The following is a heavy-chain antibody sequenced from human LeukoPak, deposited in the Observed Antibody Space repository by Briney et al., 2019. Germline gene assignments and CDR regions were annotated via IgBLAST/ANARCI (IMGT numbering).Heavy chain of an antibody. CDR2: ISSSSSYI. V-gene: IGHV3-21*01. CDR1: GFTFSSYS. J-gene: IGHJ4*02. Sequence: TGGSLRLSCAASGFTFSSYSMNWVRQAPGKGLEWVSSISSSSSYIYYADSVKGRFTISGDSAKNSLYLQMNSLRAEDTAVYYCARVLYSSGWLWGQGTLVTVSS. D-gene: IGHD6-19*01. CDR3: ARVLYSSGWL.